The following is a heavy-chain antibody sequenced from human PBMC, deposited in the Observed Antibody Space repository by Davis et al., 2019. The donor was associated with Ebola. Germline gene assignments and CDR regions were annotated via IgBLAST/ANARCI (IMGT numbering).Heavy chain of an antibody. CDR3: ARDWCSSTSCPLNWFDP. V-gene: IGHV1-46*01. J-gene: IGHJ5*02. CDR2: INPSGGST. CDR1: GYTFTSYY. D-gene: IGHD2-2*01. Sequence: ASVKVSCKASGYTFTSYYMHWVRQAPGQGLEWMGIINPSGGSTSYAQKFQGRVTITADESTSTAYMELSSLRSEDTAVYYCARDWCSSTSCPLNWFDPWGQGTLVTVSS.